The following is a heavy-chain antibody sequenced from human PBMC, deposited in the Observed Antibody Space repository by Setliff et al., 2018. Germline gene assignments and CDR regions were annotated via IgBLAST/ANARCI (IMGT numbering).Heavy chain of an antibody. D-gene: IGHD5-12*01. CDR2: VSVSGDNT. J-gene: IGHJ4*02. CDR3: AKEVMGLHLSGLDY. V-gene: IGHV3-23*01. Sequence: PGGSLRLSCAASGFTFSSLWMSWVRQAPGKGLEWVSSVSVSGDNTYYTDSVKGRFTTSRDNSKNTLSLQMNSLRPEDTGIYYCAKEVMGLHLSGLDYWGQGNLVTVSS. CDR1: GFTFSSLW.